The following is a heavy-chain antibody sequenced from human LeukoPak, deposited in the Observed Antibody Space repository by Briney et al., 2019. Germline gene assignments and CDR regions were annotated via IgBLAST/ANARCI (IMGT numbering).Heavy chain of an antibody. D-gene: IGHD1-7*01. J-gene: IGHJ4*02. V-gene: IGHV4-4*09. CDR1: GGSASGHY. CDR3: ASLTGTTVY. Sequence: PSETLSLTCAVSGGSASGHYWDWIRHPPGKGLEGIGYIYASGSTNYNPSLKSRVTISVDTSKNQFSLKLSSVTAADTAVYYCASLTGTTVYWGQGTLVTVSS. CDR2: IYASGST.